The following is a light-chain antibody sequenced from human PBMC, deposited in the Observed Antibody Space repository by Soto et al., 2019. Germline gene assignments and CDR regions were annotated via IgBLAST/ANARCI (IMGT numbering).Light chain of an antibody. CDR3: QQRSNWPMLT. J-gene: IGKJ4*01. Sequence: ELVLTQSQATMSLSPGERATLSCRASQSVSSYLALYQQKPGQAPRLLIYDASNRATGIPAMFSGSGSGTDFPRAISRLEPEDFAVYYCQQRSNWPMLTFGGGTTVEIK. CDR2: DAS. V-gene: IGKV3-11*01. CDR1: QSVSSY.